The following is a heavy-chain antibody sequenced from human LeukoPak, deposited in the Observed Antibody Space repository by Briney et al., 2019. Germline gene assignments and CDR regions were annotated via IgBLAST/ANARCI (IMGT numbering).Heavy chain of an antibody. CDR3: ARDVYSSGTVGTIDV. D-gene: IGHD6-19*01. V-gene: IGHV3-30-3*01. CDR2: ISSDGSRLL. CDR1: GFTFGSHA. Sequence: GSSLRLSCTASGFTFGSHAMHWVRQAPGKGLEWLAVISSDGSRLLVYADSVQGRFTISKDNSKNTLDLQMISLRAEDPAVYYCARDVYSSGTVGTIDVWGRGTMVTVSS. J-gene: IGHJ3*01.